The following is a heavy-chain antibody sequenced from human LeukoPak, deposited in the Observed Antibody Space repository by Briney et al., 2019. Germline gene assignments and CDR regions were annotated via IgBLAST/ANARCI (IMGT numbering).Heavy chain of an antibody. J-gene: IGHJ4*02. Sequence: PSETLSLTCTVSGGSISSSSYYWGWIRQPPGKGLERIGSIYYSGSTYYNPSLKSRVTISVDTSKNQFSLKLSSVTAADTAVYYCAGHGPSGSYYRETKIDYWGQGTLVTVSS. D-gene: IGHD1-26*01. CDR1: GGSISSSSYY. CDR2: IYYSGST. V-gene: IGHV4-39*01. CDR3: AGHGPSGSYYRETKIDY.